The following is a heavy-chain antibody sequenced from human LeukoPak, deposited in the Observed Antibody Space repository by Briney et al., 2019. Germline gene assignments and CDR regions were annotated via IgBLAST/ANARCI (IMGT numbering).Heavy chain of an antibody. CDR1: GYTFTCYY. V-gene: IGHV1-2*02. J-gene: IGHJ5*02. CDR2: INPNSGGT. Sequence: ASVKVSCKASGYTFTCYYMHWVRQAPGQGLEGMGWINPNSGGTNYAKKFQGRVTMTRDTSISTAYMELSRLRSDDTAVYYCARGLLLRLNWFDPWGQGTLVTVSS. CDR3: ARGLLLRLNWFDP. D-gene: IGHD3-3*01.